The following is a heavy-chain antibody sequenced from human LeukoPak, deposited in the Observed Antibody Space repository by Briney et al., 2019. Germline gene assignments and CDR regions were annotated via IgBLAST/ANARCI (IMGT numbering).Heavy chain of an antibody. CDR1: GYTFTGYY. J-gene: IGHJ4*02. D-gene: IGHD3-9*01. V-gene: IGHV1-2*02. CDR3: ARGLRYFDWLPLFDY. CDR2: INPNSGGT. Sequence: ASVKVSCKASGYTFTGYYMHWVRQAPGQGLEWMGWINPNSGGTNYAQKFQGRGTMTRDTSISTAYMELSRLRSDDTAVYYCARGLRYFDWLPLFDYWGQGTLVTVSS.